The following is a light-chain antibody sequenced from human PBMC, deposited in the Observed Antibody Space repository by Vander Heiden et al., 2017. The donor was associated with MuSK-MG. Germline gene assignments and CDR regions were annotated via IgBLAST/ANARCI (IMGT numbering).Light chain of an antibody. CDR1: QSIRSW. J-gene: IGKJ1*01. CDR3: HQDSTYSWT. V-gene: IGKV1-5*03. Sequence: DLQITQSPSTLSASIGDRVIITCRASQSIRSWLAWYQQKPWKAPKLLIYQATSFQTGVPSRFSGTGTGTEFTLSMMSLQPDDFATYFCHQDSTYSWTFGQGTRLEIK. CDR2: QAT.